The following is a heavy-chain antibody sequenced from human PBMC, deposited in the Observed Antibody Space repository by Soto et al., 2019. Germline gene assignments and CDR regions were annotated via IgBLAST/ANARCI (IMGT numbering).Heavy chain of an antibody. J-gene: IGHJ5*02. D-gene: IGHD3-22*01. CDR1: GYSFTIYW. V-gene: IGHV5-51*01. Sequence: PGESLKISCKGSGYSFTIYWIGWVRQMPGKGLEWMGIIYPGDSDTRYSPSFQGQVTISADKSISTAYLQWSSLKASDTAMYYCARGGRRYYYDSSGEYNWFDPWGQGTLVTVSS. CDR3: ARGGRRYYYDSSGEYNWFDP. CDR2: IYPGDSDT.